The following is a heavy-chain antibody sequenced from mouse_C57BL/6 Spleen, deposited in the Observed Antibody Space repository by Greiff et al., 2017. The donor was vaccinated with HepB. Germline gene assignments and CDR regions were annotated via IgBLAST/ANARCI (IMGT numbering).Heavy chain of an antibody. D-gene: IGHD3-2*02. V-gene: IGHV1-81*01. Sequence: LQQSGAELARPGASVKLSCKASGYTFTSYGISWVKQRTGQGLEWIGEIYPRSGNTYYNEKFKGKATLTADKSSSTAYMELRSLTSEDSAVYFCARGYTAQATYYAMDYWGQGTSVTVSS. CDR3: ARGYTAQATYYAMDY. CDR1: GYTFTSYG. CDR2: IYPRSGNT. J-gene: IGHJ4*01.